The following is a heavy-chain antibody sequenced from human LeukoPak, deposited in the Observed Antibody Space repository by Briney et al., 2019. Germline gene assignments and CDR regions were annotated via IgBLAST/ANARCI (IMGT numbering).Heavy chain of an antibody. CDR1: GFTVSSNY. D-gene: IGHD3-9*01. Sequence: GGSLRLSCAASGFTVSSNYMSWVRQAPGKGLEWVSVIYSGGSTYYADSVKGRFTISRDNSKNTLYLQMNSLRAEDTAVYYCARDLETDISDAFDIWGQRTMVTVSS. CDR2: IYSGGST. J-gene: IGHJ3*02. CDR3: ARDLETDISDAFDI. V-gene: IGHV3-66*01.